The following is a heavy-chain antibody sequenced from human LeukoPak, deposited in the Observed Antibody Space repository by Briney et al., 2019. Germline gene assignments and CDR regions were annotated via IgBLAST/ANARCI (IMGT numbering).Heavy chain of an antibody. V-gene: IGHV4-39*07. CDR3: ATEYSSSPHY. CDR2: IYYSGIT. Sequence: SETLSLTCTVSVGSISSSSYHWGWIPQPPGKGLEWIASIYYSGITYYNPSLKSRVTISVDTSKNQFFLMMNSVTAADTAVYYGATEYSSSPHYWGQGALVTVSS. D-gene: IGHD3-22*01. J-gene: IGHJ4*02. CDR1: VGSISSSSYH.